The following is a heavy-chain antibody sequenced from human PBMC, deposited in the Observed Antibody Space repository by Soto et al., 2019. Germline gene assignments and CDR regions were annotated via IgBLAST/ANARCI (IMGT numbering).Heavy chain of an antibody. D-gene: IGHD3-10*01. CDR2: IRSKANSYAT. CDR1: GSTFSGSA. Sequence: EVQLVESGGGLVQPGGSLKLSCAASGSTFSGSAMHWVRQASGKGLEWVGRIRSKANSYATAYAASVKVRFTISRDDSKNTAYLQMNSLKTEDTAVYYCTMGLLWFGSYWGQGTLVTVFS. V-gene: IGHV3-73*02. J-gene: IGHJ4*02. CDR3: TMGLLWFGSY.